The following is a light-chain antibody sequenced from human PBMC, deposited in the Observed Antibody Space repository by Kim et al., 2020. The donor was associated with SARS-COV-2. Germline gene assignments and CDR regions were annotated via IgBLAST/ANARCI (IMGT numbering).Light chain of an antibody. CDR2: KAS. CDR3: QQYNDFPYT. CDR1: QTVTTW. Sequence: ASVGDRVTITCRASQTVTTWLAWYQQKPGKAPNLLIYKASSLQSGVPSRFSGSGSGTEFTLTISSLQPDDFGTYYCQQYNDFPYTFGQGTKLEI. J-gene: IGKJ2*01. V-gene: IGKV1-5*03.